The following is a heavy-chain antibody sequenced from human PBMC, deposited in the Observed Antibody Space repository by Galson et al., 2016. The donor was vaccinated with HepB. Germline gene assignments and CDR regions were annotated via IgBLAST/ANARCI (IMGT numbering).Heavy chain of an antibody. J-gene: IGHJ4*02. CDR1: GYTFTNYA. CDR2: INVGNGGT. V-gene: IGHV1-3*01. D-gene: IGHD2-2*01. CDR3: GRDLSNRDFSLVGY. Sequence: SVKVSCKASGYTFTNYAIHWVRQALGQRLEWMGWINVGNGGTKYSHHLQGRVTITRDTSATTVYMELSSLRSEDTALYYCGRDLSNRDFSLVGYWGQGTLVTVSS.